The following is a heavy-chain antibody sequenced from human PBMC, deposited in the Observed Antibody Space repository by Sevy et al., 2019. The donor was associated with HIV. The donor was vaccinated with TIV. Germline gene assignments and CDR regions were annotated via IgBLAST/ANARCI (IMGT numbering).Heavy chain of an antibody. CDR2: IKQDESEK. J-gene: IGHJ4*02. D-gene: IGHD3-22*01. CDR1: GFSFSHYW. CDR3: ARGNSGSFDY. Sequence: GGSLRLSCAASGFSFSHYWMHWVRQAPGKGLEWVANIKQDESEKYYVASVKGRFTISRDNAKNSVYLQMNSLIPEDTAFYYCARGNSGSFDYWGQGTLVTVSS. V-gene: IGHV3-7*04.